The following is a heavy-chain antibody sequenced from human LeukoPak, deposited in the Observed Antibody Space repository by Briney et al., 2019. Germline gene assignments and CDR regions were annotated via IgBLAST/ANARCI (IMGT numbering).Heavy chain of an antibody. V-gene: IGHV3-9*01. J-gene: IGHJ5*02. CDR3: AKGNWFDP. Sequence: PGGSLRLSCAASGFTFDDYAMHWVRQAPGKGLEWVPGISWNSGSIGYADSVKGRFTISRDNAKNSLYLQMNSLRAEDTALYYCAKGNWFDPWGQGTLVTVSS. CDR1: GFTFDDYA. CDR2: ISWNSGSI.